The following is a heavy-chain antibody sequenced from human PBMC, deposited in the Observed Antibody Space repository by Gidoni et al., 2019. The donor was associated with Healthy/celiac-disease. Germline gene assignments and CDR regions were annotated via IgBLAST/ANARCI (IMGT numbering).Heavy chain of an antibody. CDR1: GFTFSSYA. V-gene: IGHV3-30-3*01. CDR3: ARATLVLLWFGESDYYMDV. CDR2: ISYDGSNK. Sequence: QVQLVESGGGVVQPGRSLRLYCAASGFTFSSYAMHWVRQAPGKGLEWVAVISYDGSNKYYADSVKGRFTISRDNSKNTLYLQMNSLRAEDTAVYYCARATLVLLWFGESDYYMDVWGKGTTVTVSS. J-gene: IGHJ6*03. D-gene: IGHD3-10*01.